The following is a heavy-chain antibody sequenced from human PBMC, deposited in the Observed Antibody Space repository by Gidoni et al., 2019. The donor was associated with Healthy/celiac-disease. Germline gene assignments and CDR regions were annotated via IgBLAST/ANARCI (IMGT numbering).Heavy chain of an antibody. Sequence: EVQLVESGGGLVKPGGSLRLSCAACGFTFSNDWMSWVRQAPGKGLEWVGRIKSKTDGGTTDYAAPVKGRFTISRDDSKNTLYLQMNSLKTEDTAVYYCTTERYCSGGSCYPNWFDPWGQGTLVTVSS. CDR3: TTERYCSGGSCYPNWFDP. CDR1: GFTFSNDW. J-gene: IGHJ5*02. CDR2: IKSKTDGGTT. D-gene: IGHD2-15*01. V-gene: IGHV3-15*01.